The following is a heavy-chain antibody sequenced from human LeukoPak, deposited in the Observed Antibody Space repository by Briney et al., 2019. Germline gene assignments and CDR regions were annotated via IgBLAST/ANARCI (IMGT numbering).Heavy chain of an antibody. CDR2: IRSGGGYT. CDR1: GFTFSSYA. J-gene: IGHJ6*03. V-gene: IGHV3-23*01. Sequence: PGGSPRLSCAASGFTFSSYAMSWVRQAPGKGLEWVSTIRSGGGYTYYADSVKGRFTISRDNSKNTLYLQMNSLRAEDTAVYNCAKSLYYYYYMDVWGKGTTVTVSS. CDR3: AKSLYYYYYMDV.